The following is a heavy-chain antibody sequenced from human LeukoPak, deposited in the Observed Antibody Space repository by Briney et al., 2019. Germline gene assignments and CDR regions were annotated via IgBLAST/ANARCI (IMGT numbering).Heavy chain of an antibody. D-gene: IGHD2/OR15-2a*01. CDR1: GGSISSSSYY. CDR2: IYYSGST. Sequence: PSETLSLTCTVSGGSISSSSYYWGWIRQPPGKGLEWIGSIYYSGSTYYNPSLKSRVTISVDTSKNQFSLKLSSVTAADTAVYYCAGLYGQYYYCMDVWGKGNTVTVSS. J-gene: IGHJ6*03. CDR3: AGLYGQYYYCMDV. V-gene: IGHV4-39*01.